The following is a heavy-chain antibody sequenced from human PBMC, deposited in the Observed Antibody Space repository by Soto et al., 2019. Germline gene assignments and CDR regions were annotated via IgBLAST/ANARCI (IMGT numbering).Heavy chain of an antibody. CDR3: ASSISHVLYYYYGMDV. Sequence: QVQLVQSGAEVKEPGSSVKVSCKAFGGTFSSYAICWVRQAPGQGLEWMGGIIPMFGTANYAQKFQGRVTITADESTSTAYMELSSLRSEDTAVYYCASSISHVLYYYYGMDVWGQGTTVTVSS. D-gene: IGHD2-2*02. CDR2: IIPMFGTA. CDR1: GGTFSSYA. J-gene: IGHJ6*02. V-gene: IGHV1-69*01.